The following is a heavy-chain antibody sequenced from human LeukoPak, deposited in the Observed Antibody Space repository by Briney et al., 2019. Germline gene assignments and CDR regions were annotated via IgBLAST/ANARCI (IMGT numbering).Heavy chain of an antibody. V-gene: IGHV3-48*01. D-gene: IGHD4-23*01. CDR3: ARGSDYGGSYNWFDP. CDR1: GFTFSSYS. Sequence: PGGSLRLSCAASGFTFSSYSMNWVRQAPGKGLEWVSYISSSSSTIYYADSVKGRFTISRDNAKNSLYLQMNSLRAEDTAVYYCARGSDYGGSYNWFDPWGQGTLVTVSS. J-gene: IGHJ5*02. CDR2: ISSSSSTI.